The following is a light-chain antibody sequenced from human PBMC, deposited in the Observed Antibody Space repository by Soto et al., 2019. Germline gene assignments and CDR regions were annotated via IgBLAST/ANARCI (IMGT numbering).Light chain of an antibody. Sequence: EIVLTQSPGTLSLSPGEGATLSCRASHSVSSNYVAWYQQKPGQAPRLLIHGASSRATDIPDRFSGSGSGTDFTLAISRLEPEDFVVYYCQHYDGSQMWTFGQGTKVEMK. CDR3: QHYDGSQMWT. CDR2: GAS. J-gene: IGKJ1*01. CDR1: HSVSSNY. V-gene: IGKV3-20*01.